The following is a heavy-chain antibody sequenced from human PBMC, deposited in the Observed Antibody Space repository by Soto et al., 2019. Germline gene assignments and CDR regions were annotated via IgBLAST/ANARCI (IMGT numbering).Heavy chain of an antibody. J-gene: IGHJ4*02. CDR1: GGSISSGGYY. CDR2: IYYSGST. D-gene: IGHD4-17*01. Sequence: SETLSLTCTVSGGSISSGGYYWSWVRQHPGKGLEWIGYIYYSGSTYYNPSLKSRVTISVDTSKNQFSLKLSSVTAADTAVYYCVREDYGGNSGPNYWGQGTLVTVSS. V-gene: IGHV4-31*03. CDR3: VREDYGGNSGPNY.